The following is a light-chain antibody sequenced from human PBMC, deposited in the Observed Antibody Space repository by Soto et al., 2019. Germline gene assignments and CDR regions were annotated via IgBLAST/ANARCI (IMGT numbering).Light chain of an antibody. CDR2: GAS. V-gene: IGKV3-15*01. CDR1: QTVSGN. CDR3: QQYGSSPRT. Sequence: EIVMTQSPPTLSVSPGERASLSCRASQTVSGNLAWYQQKPGQAPRLLIYGASTRATGIPARFSGTGSGTDFTLTVSSLQSEDFAVNYCQQYGSSPRTFGQGNKVDI. J-gene: IGKJ1*01.